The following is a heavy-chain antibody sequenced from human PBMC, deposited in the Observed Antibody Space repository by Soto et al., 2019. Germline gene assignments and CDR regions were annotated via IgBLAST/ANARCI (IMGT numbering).Heavy chain of an antibody. CDR2: ISSSSSYI. Sequence: PGGSLRLSCAASGFTFSSYSMNWVRQAPGKGLEWVSSISSSSSYIYYADSVKGRFTISRDIVYLQMNSLKTEDTGIYYCTTDSYSTMIVVRFDYWGHGTLVTVSS. CDR3: TTDSYSTMIVVRFDY. D-gene: IGHD3-22*01. CDR1: GFTFSSYS. J-gene: IGHJ4*01. V-gene: IGHV3-21*03.